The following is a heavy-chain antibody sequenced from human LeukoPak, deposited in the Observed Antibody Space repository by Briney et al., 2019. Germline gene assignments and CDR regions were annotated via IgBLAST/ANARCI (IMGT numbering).Heavy chain of an antibody. D-gene: IGHD3-9*01. V-gene: IGHV3-74*01. Sequence: GGSLRLSCAASGFTFSSYWMYWVRQAPGKGLVWVSRIDTDGSSTSYADSVKGRFTISRDNAKITLYLQMNSLRADDTAVYYCAGVTGYLFYWGQGTLVTVSS. CDR1: GFTFSSYW. CDR3: AGVTGYLFY. J-gene: IGHJ4*02. CDR2: IDTDGSST.